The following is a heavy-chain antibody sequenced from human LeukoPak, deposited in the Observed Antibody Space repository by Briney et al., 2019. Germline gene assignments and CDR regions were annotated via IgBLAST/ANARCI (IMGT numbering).Heavy chain of an antibody. CDR2: IYHSGST. J-gene: IGHJ3*02. CDR3: ARSRSSSWDDAFDI. Sequence: SETLSLTCAVSGDSIKNGAYTWSWIRQPPGKGLEWIGDIYHSGSTNYNPSLKSRVTLSVDMSKNQFSLKLSSVTAADTAVYYCARSRSSSWDDAFDIWGQGTMVTVSS. CDR1: GDSIKNGAYT. D-gene: IGHD6-13*01. V-gene: IGHV4-30-2*02.